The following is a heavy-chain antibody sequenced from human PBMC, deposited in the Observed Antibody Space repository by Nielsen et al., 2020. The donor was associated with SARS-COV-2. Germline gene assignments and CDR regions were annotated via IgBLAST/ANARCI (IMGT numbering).Heavy chain of an antibody. CDR2: INPTNGGT. CDR1: GYTFTNNY. V-gene: IGHV1-46*01. D-gene: IGHD3-22*01. J-gene: IGHJ4*02. Sequence: ASVKVSCKASGYTFTNNYMHWVRQAPGQGLEWMGLINPTNGGTTYAQKFQGRVTMTRDTSTSTVYMELSNLRSDDTAVYYCARDSSGTYRRVDYWGQGTLVTVSS. CDR3: ARDSSGTYRRVDY.